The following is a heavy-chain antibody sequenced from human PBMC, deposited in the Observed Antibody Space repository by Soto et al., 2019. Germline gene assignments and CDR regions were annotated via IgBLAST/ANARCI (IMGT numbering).Heavy chain of an antibody. CDR2: MNPNSGNT. Sequence: ASVKVSCKASGYTFSSLHMNWVRQSTVQGLEWMGLMNPNSGNTGYAQKFQGRVTMTRNTSISTAYMELSILRSEDTAVYYCARSGYNYNWFDPWGQGTLVTVSS. CDR1: GYTFSSLH. V-gene: IGHV1-8*01. CDR3: ARSGYNYNWFDP. D-gene: IGHD1-20*01. J-gene: IGHJ5*02.